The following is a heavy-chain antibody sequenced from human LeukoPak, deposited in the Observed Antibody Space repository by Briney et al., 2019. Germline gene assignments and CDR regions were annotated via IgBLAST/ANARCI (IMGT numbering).Heavy chain of an antibody. J-gene: IGHJ6*03. CDR1: GGSISSYY. CDR2: IYYSGST. CDR3: ARGLRVVRGLNYYYYYMDV. D-gene: IGHD3-10*01. Sequence: PSETLSLTCTVSGGSISSYYWSWIRQPPGKGLEWIGYIYYSGSTNYNPSLKSRVTISVDTSKNQFSLKLSSVTAADTAVYYCARGLRVVRGLNYYYYYMDVWGKGTTITVSS. V-gene: IGHV4-59*01.